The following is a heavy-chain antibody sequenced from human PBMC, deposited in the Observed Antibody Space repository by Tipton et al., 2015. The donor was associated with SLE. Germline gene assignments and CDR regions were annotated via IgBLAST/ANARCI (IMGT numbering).Heavy chain of an antibody. V-gene: IGHV4-4*02. CDR1: GGSISSSNW. J-gene: IGHJ3*02. CDR3: AKSPGAYARDAFDI. D-gene: IGHD2-2*01. CDR2: MYYSGST. Sequence: TLSLTCAVSGGSISSSNWWSWVRQPPGKGLEWIGYMYYSGSTFYNPSLKSRVTISVDTSKNQFSLKLSSVTAADTAVYYCAKSPGAYARDAFDIWGQGTMVTVSS.